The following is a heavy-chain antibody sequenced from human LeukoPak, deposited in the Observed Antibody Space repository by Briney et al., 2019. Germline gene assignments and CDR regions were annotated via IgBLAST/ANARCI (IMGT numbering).Heavy chain of an antibody. CDR2: VRGTGSRT. D-gene: IGHD5-12*01. J-gene: IGHJ4*02. CDR3: AKTSWGNSGYDSPFDY. CDR1: GFTFSTYA. V-gene: IGHV3-23*01. Sequence: PGGSLRLSCAASGFTFSTYAMSWGRQAPGKGLEWVSGVRGTGSRTDCADSVKGRFTMSRDNSKHTLYLQMNSLRAEDPAVYYCAKTSWGNSGYDSPFDYWGQGTLVTVSS.